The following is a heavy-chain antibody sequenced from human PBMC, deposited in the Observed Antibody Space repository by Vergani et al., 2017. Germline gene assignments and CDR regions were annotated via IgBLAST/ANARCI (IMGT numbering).Heavy chain of an antibody. J-gene: IGHJ4*02. V-gene: IGHV5-51*03. Sequence: EVQLVQSGAAVKTPGESLKISCKGSGYSFTSYWIGWVRQMPGKGLEWMGIIYPGDSDTRYSPSFQGQVTISADKSISTAYLQWSSLKASDTAMYYCARSGDFWSGYSGTDYWGQGTLVTVSS. CDR1: GYSFTSYW. CDR2: IYPGDSDT. CDR3: ARSGDFWSGYSGTDY. D-gene: IGHD3-3*01.